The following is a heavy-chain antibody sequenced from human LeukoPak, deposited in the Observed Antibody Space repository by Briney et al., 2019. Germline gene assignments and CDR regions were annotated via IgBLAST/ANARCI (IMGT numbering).Heavy chain of an antibody. V-gene: IGHV3-53*01. Sequence: GGSLRLSCAASGFTVSSNYMRWVRQAPGKGLEWVSLIYSGGSTYYADSVKGRFTISRGNSKNTLYLQMNSLRAEDTAVYYCAKVRYYGSGSYYKSDAFDIWGQGTMVTVSS. D-gene: IGHD3-10*01. J-gene: IGHJ3*02. CDR2: IYSGGST. CDR3: AKVRYYGSGSYYKSDAFDI. CDR1: GFTVSSNY.